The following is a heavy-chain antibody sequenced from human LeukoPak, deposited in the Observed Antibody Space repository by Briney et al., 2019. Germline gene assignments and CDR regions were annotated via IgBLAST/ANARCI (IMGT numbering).Heavy chain of an antibody. Sequence: SETLSLTRTVSGGSISSYYWSWIRQPPGKGLEWIGYIYTSGSTNYNPSLKSRVTISVDTSKNQFSLKLSSVTAADTAVYYCARQSSSTAWFDPWGQGTLVTVSS. D-gene: IGHD2-2*01. CDR2: IYTSGST. CDR1: GGSISSYY. J-gene: IGHJ5*02. V-gene: IGHV4-4*09. CDR3: ARQSSSTAWFDP.